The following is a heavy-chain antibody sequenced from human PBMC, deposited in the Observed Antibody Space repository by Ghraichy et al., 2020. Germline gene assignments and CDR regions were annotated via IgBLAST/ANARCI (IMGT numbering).Heavy chain of an antibody. J-gene: IGHJ4*02. D-gene: IGHD6-13*01. CDR3: AKEYLQQLKCFDY. V-gene: IGHV3-23*01. CDR1: GFTFSSYA. CDR2: ISGSGGST. Sequence: GESLNISCAASGFTFSSYAMSWVRQAPGKGLEWVSAISGSGGSTYYADSVKGRFTISRDNSKNTLYLQMNSLRAEDTAVYYCAKEYLQQLKCFDYWGQGTLVTVSS.